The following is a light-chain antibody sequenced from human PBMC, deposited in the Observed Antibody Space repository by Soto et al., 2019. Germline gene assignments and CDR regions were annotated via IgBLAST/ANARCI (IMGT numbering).Light chain of an antibody. Sequence: EIVLTQSPGTLSLSPGERATLSCRASQSVSSSYLAWYQQKPGQAPRLLIYGVSSRAADIPDRFSGSGSGTDFTLTISRLEPEDFAVFYCQHYGSSSSITFGQGTRLEIK. CDR3: QHYGSSSSIT. CDR2: GVS. CDR1: QSVSSSY. J-gene: IGKJ5*01. V-gene: IGKV3-20*01.